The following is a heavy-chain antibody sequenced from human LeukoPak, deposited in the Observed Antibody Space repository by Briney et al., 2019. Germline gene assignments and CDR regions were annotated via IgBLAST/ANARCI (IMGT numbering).Heavy chain of an antibody. CDR2: IYSSGNT. CDR1: GGSISSSSYY. CDR3: ARDGYYYYGSGSYYKLEGWFDP. Sequence: SETLSLTCTVSGGSISSSSYYWGWIRQPPGKGLEWIGSIYSSGNTYYNPSLTSRVTISVDTSKNQFSLKLSSVTAADTAVYYCARDGYYYYGSGSYYKLEGWFDPWGQGTLVTVSS. D-gene: IGHD3-10*01. J-gene: IGHJ5*02. V-gene: IGHV4-39*07.